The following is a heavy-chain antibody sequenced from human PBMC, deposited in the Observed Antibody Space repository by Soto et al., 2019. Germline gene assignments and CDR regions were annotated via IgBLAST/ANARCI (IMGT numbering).Heavy chain of an antibody. D-gene: IGHD1-26*01. V-gene: IGHV4-30-2*01. Sequence: SETLSLTCAVSGGSISSGGYSWSWIRQPPGKGLEWIGYIYHSGSTYYNPSLKSRVTISADRSIATAYLHWTSLETSDTAIYYCSRHQVGMVAEDSWGQGTLVTVSS. CDR3: SRHQVGMVAEDS. CDR1: GGSISSGGYS. CDR2: IYHSGST. J-gene: IGHJ4*02.